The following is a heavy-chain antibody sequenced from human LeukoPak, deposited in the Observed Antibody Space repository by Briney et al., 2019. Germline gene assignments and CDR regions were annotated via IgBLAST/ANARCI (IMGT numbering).Heavy chain of an antibody. Sequence: GGSLRLSCVASGFTFNTYAMSWVRQAPGKGLEWVSVISGSGSSTYYADSVKGRFTISRDNSENTVYLQMNSLRAEDTAVYYCAKGGAIRNLRYFDLWGRGTLVTVSS. V-gene: IGHV3-23*01. J-gene: IGHJ2*01. CDR1: GFTFNTYA. CDR3: AKGGAIRNLRYFDL. CDR2: ISGSGSST. D-gene: IGHD4-17*01.